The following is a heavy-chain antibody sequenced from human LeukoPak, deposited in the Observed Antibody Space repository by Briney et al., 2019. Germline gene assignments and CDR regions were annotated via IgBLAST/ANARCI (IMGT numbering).Heavy chain of an antibody. CDR3: ATSESQTKFDY. Sequence: GESLKISCKGSGYNFPNHWIGWVRQMPGKGLEWMGIIYPDDSETIYSPSFQGHVTISADTSISTAYLQWNSLKPSDTARYYCATSESQTKFDYWGQGTLVTVSS. CDR2: IYPDDSET. CDR1: GYNFPNHW. D-gene: IGHD1/OR15-1a*01. V-gene: IGHV5-51*01. J-gene: IGHJ4*02.